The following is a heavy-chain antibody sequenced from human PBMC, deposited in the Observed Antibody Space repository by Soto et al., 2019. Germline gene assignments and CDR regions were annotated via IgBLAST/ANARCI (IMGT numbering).Heavy chain of an antibody. CDR3: TRVGTVVTTSYYYYYGMDV. D-gene: IGHD4-4*01. CDR2: IRSKAYGGTT. CDR1: GFTFGDYA. V-gene: IGHV3-49*03. Sequence: PGGSLRLSCTASGFTFGDYAMSWFRQAPGKGLEWVGFIRSKAYGGTTEYAASVKGRFTISRDDSKSIAYLQMNSLKTEDTAVYYCTRVGTVVTTSYYYYYGMDVWGQGTTVTVSS. J-gene: IGHJ6*02.